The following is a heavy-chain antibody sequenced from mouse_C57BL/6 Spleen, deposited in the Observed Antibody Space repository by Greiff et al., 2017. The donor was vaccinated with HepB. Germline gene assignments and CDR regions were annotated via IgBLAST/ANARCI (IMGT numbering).Heavy chain of an antibody. D-gene: IGHD4-1*02. CDR3: TRAPNWDWYFDV. V-gene: IGHV5-9-1*02. CDR2: ISSGGDYI. CDR1: GFTFSSYA. Sequence: EVKLVESGEGLVKPGGSLKLSCAASGFTFSSYAMSWVHQTPEKRLEWVAYISSGGDYIYYADTVKGRFTISRDNARNTLYLQMSSLKSEDTAMYYCTRAPNWDWYFDVWGTGTTVTVSS. J-gene: IGHJ1*03.